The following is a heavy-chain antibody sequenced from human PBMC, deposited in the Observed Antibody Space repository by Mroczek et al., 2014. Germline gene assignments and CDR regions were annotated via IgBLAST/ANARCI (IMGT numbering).Heavy chain of an antibody. D-gene: IGHD3-22*01. CDR2: IIPIFGTA. CDR1: GGTFSSYA. Sequence: VQLQQSGAEVKKPGSSVKVSCKASGGTFSSYAISWVRQAPGQGLEWMGGIIPIFGTANYAQKFQGRVTITADESTSTAYMELSSLRSEDTAVYYCARARQGGAYYYDSSGYYYGFDYWGQGTLVTVSS. CDR3: ARARQGGAYYYDSSGYYYGFDY. J-gene: IGHJ4*02. V-gene: IGHV1-69*01.